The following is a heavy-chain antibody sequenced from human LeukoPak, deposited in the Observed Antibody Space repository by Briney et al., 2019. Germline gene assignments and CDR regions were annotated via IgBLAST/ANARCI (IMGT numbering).Heavy chain of an antibody. CDR2: IYTSGST. J-gene: IGHJ4*02. CDR1: GGSISSGSYY. V-gene: IGHV4-61*02. D-gene: IGHD5-12*01. CDR3: ARSGGYSGYDLDY. Sequence: PSETLSLTCTVSGGSISSGSYYWSWIRQPAGKGLEWIGRIYTSGSTNYNPSLKSRVTISVDTSKNQFSLKLSSVTAADTAVYYCARSGGYSGYDLDYWGQGTLVTVSS.